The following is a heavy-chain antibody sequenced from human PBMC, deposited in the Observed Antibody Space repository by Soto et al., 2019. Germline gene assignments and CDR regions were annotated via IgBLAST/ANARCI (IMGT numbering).Heavy chain of an antibody. Sequence: PSETLCLTCTVSGGSISSGGYYWSWIRQHPGMGLEWIGYIYYSGSTCYNPSLKSRVTISADTSKNQFSLKLSSVTAADTAVYYCARDTIWSGYYYGMDVWGQGTTVTVSS. CDR1: GGSISSGGYY. J-gene: IGHJ6*02. CDR3: ARDTIWSGYYYGMDV. V-gene: IGHV4-31*03. D-gene: IGHD3-3*01. CDR2: IYYSGST.